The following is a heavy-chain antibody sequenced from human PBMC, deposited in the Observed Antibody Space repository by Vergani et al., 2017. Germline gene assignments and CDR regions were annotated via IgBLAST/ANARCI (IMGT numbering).Heavy chain of an antibody. J-gene: IGHJ4*02. CDR1: GFTFSSYA. Sequence: QVQLVESGGGVVQPGRSLRLSCAASGFTFSSYAMHWVRQASGKGLEWVAVISHDGSNKYYADSVKGRFTISRDNSKNTLYLQMNSLRAEDTAVYYCARVGGYYFDSSGYYYDYWGQGTLVTVSS. CDR2: ISHDGSNK. CDR3: ARVGGYYFDSSGYYYDY. D-gene: IGHD3-22*01. V-gene: IGHV3-30*04.